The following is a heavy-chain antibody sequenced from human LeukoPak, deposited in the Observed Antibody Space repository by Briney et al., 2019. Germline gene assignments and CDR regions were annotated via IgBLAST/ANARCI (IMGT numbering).Heavy chain of an antibody. CDR2: IYYSGST. D-gene: IGHD3-3*01. Sequence: SETLSLTCTVSGGSISSGGYYWSWIRQHPGKGLEWIGYIYYSGSTNYNPSLKSRVTISVDTSKNQFSLKLSSVTAADTAVYYCARARGDYDFWSGYYFPDFYYYYGMDVWGQGTTVTVSS. CDR1: GGSISSGGYY. V-gene: IGHV4-61*08. CDR3: ARARGDYDFWSGYYFPDFYYYYGMDV. J-gene: IGHJ6*02.